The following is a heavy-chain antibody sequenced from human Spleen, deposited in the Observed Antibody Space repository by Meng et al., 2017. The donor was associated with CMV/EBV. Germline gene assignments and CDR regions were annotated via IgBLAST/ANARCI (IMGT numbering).Heavy chain of an antibody. CDR3: AKDDYNSSPRRFDS. D-gene: IGHD4/OR15-4a*01. J-gene: IGHJ5*01. V-gene: IGHV3-23*01. CDR1: GFAFDNYA. CDR2: ISGSGRSI. Sequence: SGFAFDNYAMIWVRQAPGKGLEWVSAISGSGRSIYYADSVKGRFTISRDNSKNTLYLQMNSLRAGDTAVYYCAKDDYNSSPRRFDSWGQGTLVTVSS.